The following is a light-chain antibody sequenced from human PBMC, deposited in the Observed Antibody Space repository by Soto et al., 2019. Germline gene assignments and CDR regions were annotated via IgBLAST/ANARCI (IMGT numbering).Light chain of an antibody. CDR1: QSISTW. CDR3: QQYNTYPLT. V-gene: IGKV1-5*03. CDR2: KAS. J-gene: IGKJ4*01. Sequence: DIPMTQSPSTLSASVGDRVTITCRASQSISTWLAWYQQKTGKAPKLLIYKASTLEGGVPSRFSGSGSETEFNITISSLHPDDFATYYCQQYNTYPLTFGGGTTVEIK.